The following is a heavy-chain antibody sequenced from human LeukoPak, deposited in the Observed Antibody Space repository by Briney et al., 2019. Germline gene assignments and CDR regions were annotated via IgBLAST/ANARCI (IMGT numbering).Heavy chain of an antibody. D-gene: IGHD3-9*01. CDR3: ARTWYYDILTARGPYYFDY. CDR1: GGTFSSYA. J-gene: IGHJ4*02. Sequence: SVKVSCKASGGTFSSYAISWVRQAPGQGLEWMGGIIPIFGTANYAQKFQGRVTITADESTSTAYMELSSLRSEDTAVYYCARTWYYDILTARGPYYFDYWGQGTLVTVSS. V-gene: IGHV1-69*01. CDR2: IIPIFGTA.